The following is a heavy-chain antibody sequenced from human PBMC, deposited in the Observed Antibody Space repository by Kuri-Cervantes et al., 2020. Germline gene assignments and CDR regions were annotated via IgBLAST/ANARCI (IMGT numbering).Heavy chain of an antibody. V-gene: IGHV2-70D*14. Sequence: SGPTLVKPTQTLTLTCTFSGFSLSTSGMRVSWIRQPPGKALEWLARIDWDDDKFYSTSLKTRLTISKDTSKSQVVLTMTNMDPVDTATYYCARIPTYCSGGSCYYNWFDPWGQGTLVTVSS. J-gene: IGHJ5*02. CDR1: GFSLSTSGMR. D-gene: IGHD2-15*01. CDR3: ARIPTYCSGGSCYYNWFDP. CDR2: IDWDDDK.